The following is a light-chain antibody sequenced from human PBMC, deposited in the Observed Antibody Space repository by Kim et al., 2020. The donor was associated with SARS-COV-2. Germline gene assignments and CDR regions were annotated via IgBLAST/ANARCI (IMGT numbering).Light chain of an antibody. V-gene: IGLV3-25*03. CDR2: KDS. CDR1: ALPKQY. Sequence: PGQTARITCSGDALPKQYSYWYQQKPGQAPVLVIYKDSERPSGIPERFSGSSSGTTVTLTISGVQAEDEADYYCQSADSSGTYPVVFGGGTKLTVL. CDR3: QSADSSGTYPVV. J-gene: IGLJ3*02.